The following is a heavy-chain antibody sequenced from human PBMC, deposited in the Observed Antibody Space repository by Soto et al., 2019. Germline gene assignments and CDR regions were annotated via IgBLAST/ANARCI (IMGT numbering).Heavy chain of an antibody. J-gene: IGHJ4*02. CDR2: INHSGST. CDR1: GGSFSGYY. V-gene: IGHV4-34*01. CDR3: ARREGYCSSTSCYPLYFDY. Sequence: SETLSLTCAVYGGSFSGYYWSWIRQPPGKGLEWIGEINHSGSTNYNPSLKSRVTISVDTSKNQFSLKLSSVTAADTAVYYCARREGYCSSTSCYPLYFDYWGQGTLVTVSS. D-gene: IGHD2-2*01.